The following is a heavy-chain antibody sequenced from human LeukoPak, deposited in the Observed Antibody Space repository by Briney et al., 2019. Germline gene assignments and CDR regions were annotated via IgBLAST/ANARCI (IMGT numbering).Heavy chain of an antibody. Sequence: SVKVSCKASGGTFSSYAISWVRQAPGQGLEWMGGIIPIFGTANYAQKFQGRVMITTDESTSTAYMELSSLRSEDTAVYYCARTDCSSTSCYTNWFDPWGQGTLVTVSS. CDR2: IIPIFGTA. CDR1: GGTFSSYA. J-gene: IGHJ5*02. V-gene: IGHV1-69*05. CDR3: ARTDCSSTSCYTNWFDP. D-gene: IGHD2-2*02.